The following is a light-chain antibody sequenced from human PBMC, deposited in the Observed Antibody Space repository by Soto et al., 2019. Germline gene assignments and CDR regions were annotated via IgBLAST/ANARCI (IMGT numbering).Light chain of an antibody. CDR3: SSFTSTNTDV. J-gene: IGLJ1*01. Sequence: QSVLTQPASVSGSPGQSITISCTGTSSDVGFSNFISWYQQHPGKAPKLLISDVIDRPSGVSDRFSGSKSGNTASLTISGLQAEDEADYYCSSFTSTNTDVFATGTKVTVL. V-gene: IGLV2-14*03. CDR1: SSDVGFSNF. CDR2: DVI.